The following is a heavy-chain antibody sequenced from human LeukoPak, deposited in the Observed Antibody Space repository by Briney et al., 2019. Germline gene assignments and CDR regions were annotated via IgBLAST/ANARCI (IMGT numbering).Heavy chain of an antibody. D-gene: IGHD2-2*01. CDR2: IIPIFGTA. CDR3: ARDLGVVPATFVY. V-gene: IGHV1-69*05. CDR1: GGTFSSYA. J-gene: IGHJ4*02. Sequence: GASVKVSCEASGGTFSSYAISWVRQAPGQGLEWMGGIIPIFGTANYAQKFQGRVTITTDESTSTAYMELSSLRSEDTAVYYCARDLGVVPATFVYWGQGTLVTVSS.